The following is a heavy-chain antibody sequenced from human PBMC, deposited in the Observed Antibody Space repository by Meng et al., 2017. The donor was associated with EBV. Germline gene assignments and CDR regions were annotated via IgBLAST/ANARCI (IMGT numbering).Heavy chain of an antibody. CDR2: INPNSGGT. V-gene: IGHV1-2*06. J-gene: IGHJ4*02. CDR3: ARVGIEVAGTGDY. Sequence: QGQLVQSGAEVKKPGALVKVSCKPSGSTLPGYSMHWVRTAPGQGLEWMGRINPNSGGTNYAQKFQGRVTMTRDTSISTAYMELSRLRSDDTAVYYCARVGIEVAGTGDYWGQGTLVTVSS. D-gene: IGHD6-19*01. CDR1: GSTLPGYS.